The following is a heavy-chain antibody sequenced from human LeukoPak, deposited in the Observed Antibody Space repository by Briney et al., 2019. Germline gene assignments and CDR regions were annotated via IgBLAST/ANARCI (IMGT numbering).Heavy chain of an antibody. V-gene: IGHV1-2*02. Sequence: ASVKVSCKASGYTXTGYYLHWVRQAPGQGLEYMGWINPNSGGTKYAENFQGRVTMTRDTSISTAFMELSRLRSDDTAVYYCARGGGYSFSFFDPWGQGTLVTVSS. CDR2: INPNSGGT. D-gene: IGHD2/OR15-2a*01. J-gene: IGHJ5*02. CDR1: GYTXTGYY. CDR3: ARGGGYSFSFFDP.